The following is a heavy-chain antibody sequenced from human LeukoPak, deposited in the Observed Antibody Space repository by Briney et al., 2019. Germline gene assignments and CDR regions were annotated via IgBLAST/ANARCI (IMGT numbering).Heavy chain of an antibody. CDR3: ARDRDSTTIFGVVTREDCFDP. CDR2: IYTSGST. Sequence: SETLSLTCTVSGGSISSGSYYWNWSRHPAGKGLEWVGRIYTSGSTNYNPSLKSRVTISVDASKNQFSLKLDSVTAADTAMYYCARDRDSTTIFGVVTREDCFDPWGQGTLVTVSS. V-gene: IGHV4-61*02. D-gene: IGHD3-3*01. J-gene: IGHJ5*02. CDR1: GGSISSGSYY.